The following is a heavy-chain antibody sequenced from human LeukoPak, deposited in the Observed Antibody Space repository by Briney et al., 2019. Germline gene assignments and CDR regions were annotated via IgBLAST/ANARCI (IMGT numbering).Heavy chain of an antibody. CDR2: IYYSGST. D-gene: IGHD2-15*01. J-gene: IGHJ4*02. Sequence: SETLSLTCTVSGVSISSSSYYWGWIRQPPGKGLEWIGSIYYSGSTYYNPSLKSRVTISVDTSKNQFSLKLSSVTAADTAVYYCARVGYCSGGSCYSGRLDYWGQGTLVTVSS. V-gene: IGHV4-39*01. CDR1: GVSISSSSYY. CDR3: ARVGYCSGGSCYSGRLDY.